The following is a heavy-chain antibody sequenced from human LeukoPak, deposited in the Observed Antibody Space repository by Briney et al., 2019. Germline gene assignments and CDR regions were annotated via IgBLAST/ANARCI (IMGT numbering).Heavy chain of an antibody. Sequence: PGGSLRLSCAASGFTFSRNGMHWVRQAPGEGLAWVALVWYDGSSQYYADSVKGRFIISRDISKNTLYLQMNSLRAEDSALYYCARGGRGSAAVVAPRSFDIWGQGTMVTVSS. CDR2: VWYDGSSQ. V-gene: IGHV3-33*01. CDR1: GFTFSRNG. CDR3: ARGGRGSAAVVAPRSFDI. D-gene: IGHD3-22*01. J-gene: IGHJ3*02.